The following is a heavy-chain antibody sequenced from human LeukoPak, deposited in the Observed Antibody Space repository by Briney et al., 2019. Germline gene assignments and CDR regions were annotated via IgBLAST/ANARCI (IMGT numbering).Heavy chain of an antibody. V-gene: IGHV4-4*07. CDR2: IYTSGST. D-gene: IGHD5-12*01. Sequence: SETLSLTCTVSGGSISSYYWSWLRQPAGKGLEWIGRIYTSGSTNYNPSLKSRVTMSVDTSKNQFSLKLSSVTAADTAVYYCARDTEIGYSGYEGFDYWGQGTLVTVSS. CDR3: ARDTEIGYSGYEGFDY. CDR1: GGSISSYY. J-gene: IGHJ4*02.